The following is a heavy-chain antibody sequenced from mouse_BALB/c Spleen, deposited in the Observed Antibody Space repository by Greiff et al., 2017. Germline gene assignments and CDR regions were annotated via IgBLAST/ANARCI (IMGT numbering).Heavy chain of an antibody. V-gene: IGHV1-69*02. J-gene: IGHJ2*01. CDR2: IDTSDSYT. CDR1: GYTFTSYW. D-gene: IGHD1-1*01. CDR3: ARCGYYGSSYGYFDY. Sequence: QVQLQQPGAELVRPGASVKLSCKASGYTFTSYWINWVKQRPGQGLEWIGAIDTSDSYTSYNQKFKGKATLTVDESSSTAYMQLSSLTSEDSAVYYCARCGYYGSSYGYFDYWGQGTTLTVSS.